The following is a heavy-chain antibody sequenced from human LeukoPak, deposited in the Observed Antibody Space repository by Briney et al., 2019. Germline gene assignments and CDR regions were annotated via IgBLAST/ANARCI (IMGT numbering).Heavy chain of an antibody. Sequence: GGSLRLSCAASGFTFSSYAMSWVRQAPGKGLEWVSAISGSGGSTYYADSVKGRFTISRDNSKNTLYLQMNSLRAEDTAVYYCARDSSGYFKTFDYWGQGTLVTVSS. CDR3: ARDSSGYFKTFDY. CDR2: ISGSGGST. CDR1: GFTFSSYA. J-gene: IGHJ4*02. D-gene: IGHD3-22*01. V-gene: IGHV3-23*01.